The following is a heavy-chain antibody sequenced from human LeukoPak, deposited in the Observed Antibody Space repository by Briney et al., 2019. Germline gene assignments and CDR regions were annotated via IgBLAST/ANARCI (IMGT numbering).Heavy chain of an antibody. J-gene: IGHJ3*02. D-gene: IGHD3-10*01. CDR1: RDTASINTAG. CDR2: TYYRSKWFH. CDR3: ARGGLVRGTINSLVAFDI. V-gene: IGHV6-1*01. Sequence: QTLSLTSAHPRDTASINTAGSNCLRLSPSSGLEWLRRTYYRSKWFHDDELSVKGRITITPHTIKNQFSLQLNSMTPEDTALYCCARGGLVRGTINSLVAFDIWGQGIMVTVSS.